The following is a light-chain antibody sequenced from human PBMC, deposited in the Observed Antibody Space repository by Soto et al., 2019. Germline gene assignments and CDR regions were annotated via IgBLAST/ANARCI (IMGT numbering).Light chain of an antibody. CDR3: SSYTSSSTLVV. Sequence: QSVLTQPASVSGSPGQSITISCTGTSSDVGGYNYVSWYQQHPGKAPKLMIYEVSNRPSGASNRFSGSKSVNTASLTISGLQAEEEAEYYCSSYTSSSTLVVFGGGTQLTVL. CDR1: SSDVGGYNY. J-gene: IGLJ2*01. V-gene: IGLV2-14*01. CDR2: EVS.